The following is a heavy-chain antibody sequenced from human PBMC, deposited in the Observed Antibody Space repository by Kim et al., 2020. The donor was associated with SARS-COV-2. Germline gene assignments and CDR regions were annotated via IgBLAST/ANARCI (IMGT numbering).Heavy chain of an antibody. CDR1: GFIFSSYA. Sequence: GGSLRLSCAASGFIFSSYAMSWVRQAPGKGLEWVSAISGNGARTYYADSVMGRFTISRDSSKNTLYLQMNSLRAEDTAVYYCAKYHNYGSGSYFNDFDYWGQGTLVTVSS. J-gene: IGHJ4*02. D-gene: IGHD3-10*01. V-gene: IGHV3-23*01. CDR2: ISGNGART. CDR3: AKYHNYGSGSYFNDFDY.